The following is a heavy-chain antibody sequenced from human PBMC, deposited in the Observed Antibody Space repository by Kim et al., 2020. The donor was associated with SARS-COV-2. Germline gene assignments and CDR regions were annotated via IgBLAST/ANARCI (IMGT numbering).Heavy chain of an antibody. V-gene: IGHV3-30*18. CDR3: AKSGEQWFLAQLFDY. CDR2: ISYDGSKK. Sequence: GGSLRLSCAASGFIFSSYGMHWVRQAPGKGLEWVAVISYDGSKKYYGDSVKGRFTISRDNSKNMLYLQMNSLRAEDTAVYYCAKSGEQWFLAQLFDYWGQGTLVTVSS. J-gene: IGHJ4*02. D-gene: IGHD3-22*01. CDR1: GFIFSSYG.